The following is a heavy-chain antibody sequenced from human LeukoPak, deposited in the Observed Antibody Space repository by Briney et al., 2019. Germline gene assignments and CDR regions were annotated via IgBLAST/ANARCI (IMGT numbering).Heavy chain of an antibody. J-gene: IGHJ6*03. Sequence: SETLSLTCTVSGVSISSYYWSWIRQPAGKGLEWIGRIYTSGSTNYNPSLKSRVTISVDKSKNQFSLKLSSVTAADTAVYYCARASSSRGNYYYYMDVWGKGTTVTVSS. V-gene: IGHV4-4*07. D-gene: IGHD6-6*01. CDR2: IYTSGST. CDR1: GVSISSYY. CDR3: ARASSSRGNYYYYMDV.